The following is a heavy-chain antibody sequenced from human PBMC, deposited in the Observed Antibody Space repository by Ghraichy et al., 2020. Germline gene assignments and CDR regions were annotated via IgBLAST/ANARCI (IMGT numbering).Heavy chain of an antibody. CDR2: ISGSGGST. CDR1: GFTFSSYA. V-gene: IGHV3-23*01. J-gene: IGHJ6*02. D-gene: IGHD6-13*01. CDR3: AKRGIAAAGAPYYYYGMDV. Sequence: GGSLRLSCAASGFTFSSYAMSWVRQAPGKGLEWVSAISGSGGSTYYAESVKGRFTISRDNSKNTLSLQMNSLRAEDTAVYYVAKRGIAAAGAPYYYYGMDVWGQGTTVTVSS.